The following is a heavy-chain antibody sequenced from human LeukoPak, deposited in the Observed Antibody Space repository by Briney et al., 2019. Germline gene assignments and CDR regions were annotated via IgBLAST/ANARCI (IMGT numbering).Heavy chain of an antibody. D-gene: IGHD4-11*01. CDR1: GYTFTGYY. V-gene: IGHV1-2*02. CDR3: ASLSYSNYRYYFDY. CDR2: INPNSGGT. Sequence: ASVKVSCKASGYTFTGYYMHWVRQAPGQGLEWMGWINPNSGGTNYAQKFQGRVTMTRDTSTGTAYMELSRLRSDDTAVYYCASLSYSNYRYYFDYWGQGTLVTVSS. J-gene: IGHJ4*02.